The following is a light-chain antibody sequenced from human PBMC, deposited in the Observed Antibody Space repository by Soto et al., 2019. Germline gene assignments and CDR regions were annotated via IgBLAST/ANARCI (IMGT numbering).Light chain of an antibody. CDR2: DAS. CDR3: QQRSNWPPT. Sequence: EIVLTQSPATLSLSPGERATLSCRASQSVSSSLAWYQQKPGQAPRLLMYDASNRATGIPARLSGSGSGTDFTLTISSLEPEDFELYYCQQRSNWPPTFGQGTKVVIQ. CDR1: QSVSSS. V-gene: IGKV3-11*01. J-gene: IGKJ1*01.